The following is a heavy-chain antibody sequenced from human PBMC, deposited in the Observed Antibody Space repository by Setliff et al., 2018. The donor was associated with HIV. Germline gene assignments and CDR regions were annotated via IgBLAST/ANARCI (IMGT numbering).Heavy chain of an antibody. Sequence: SETLSLTCTVSGGSINNDIYFWSWIRQYPGKGLEWIGYIYYSGSTYYNPSLKSRITISVDTSKNQFSLRLNSVTAADTAVYYCARDGIYDYSNYVDAFDIWGQGTMVTVSS. CDR2: IYYSGST. J-gene: IGHJ3*02. V-gene: IGHV4-31*03. CDR3: ARDGIYDYSNYVDAFDI. D-gene: IGHD4-4*01. CDR1: GGSINNDIYF.